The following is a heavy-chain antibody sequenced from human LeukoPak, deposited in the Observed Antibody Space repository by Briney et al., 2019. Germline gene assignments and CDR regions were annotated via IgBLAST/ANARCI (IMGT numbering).Heavy chain of an antibody. D-gene: IGHD1-26*01. CDR1: GFTLSSYS. CDR3: ARDSWELLPPPREHDAFDI. V-gene: IGHV3-21*01. J-gene: IGHJ3*02. CDR2: ISSSSSYI. Sequence: GGSLRLSCAASGFTLSSYSMNWVRQAPGKGLERVSSISSSSSYIYYADSVKGRFTISRDNAKNSLYLQMNSLRAEDTAVYYCARDSWELLPPPREHDAFDIWGQGTMVTVSS.